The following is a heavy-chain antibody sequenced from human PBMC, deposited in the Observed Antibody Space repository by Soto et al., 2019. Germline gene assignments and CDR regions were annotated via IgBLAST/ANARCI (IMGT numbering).Heavy chain of an antibody. J-gene: IGHJ6*03. CDR2: IWYDGSNK. CDR1: GFTFSSYA. CDR3: ARGSDYYYMDV. Sequence: PGGSLKLSFAPPGFTFSSYAMTGAGQAPGKGLEWVAVIWYDGSNKYYADSVKGRFTISRDNSKNTLYLQMNSLRAEDTAVYYCARGSDYYYMDVWGKGTTVTVSS. V-gene: IGHV3-33*01. D-gene: IGHD2-15*01.